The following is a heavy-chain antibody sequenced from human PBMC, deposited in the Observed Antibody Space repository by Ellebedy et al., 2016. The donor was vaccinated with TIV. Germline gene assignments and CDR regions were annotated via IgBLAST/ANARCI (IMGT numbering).Heavy chain of an antibody. J-gene: IGHJ5*02. V-gene: IGHV1-8*01. CDR1: GYTFTSYD. Sequence: ASVKVSCXASGYTFTSYDINWVRQATGQGLEWMGWMNPNSGNTGYAQKFQGRVTMTRNTSISTAYMELSSLRSEDTAVYYCARAGYSSNWFDPWGRGTLVTVSS. CDR2: MNPNSGNT. CDR3: ARAGYSSNWFDP. D-gene: IGHD6-19*01.